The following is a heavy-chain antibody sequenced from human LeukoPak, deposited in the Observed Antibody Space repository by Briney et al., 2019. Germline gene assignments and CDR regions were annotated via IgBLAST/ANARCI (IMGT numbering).Heavy chain of an antibody. V-gene: IGHV3-48*04. CDR3: TRDLGLRRMI. CDR1: GLSLSSNN. CDR2: VSAGSDTV. Sequence: GGSLRLSCAASGLSLSSNNMHWVRQPPGGGLEWLSYVSAGSDTVFSADSVRGRFSISRDNARELLFLQMNSLRVDDTAVYYCTRDLGLRRMIWGRGTLVIVSS. J-gene: IGHJ2*01.